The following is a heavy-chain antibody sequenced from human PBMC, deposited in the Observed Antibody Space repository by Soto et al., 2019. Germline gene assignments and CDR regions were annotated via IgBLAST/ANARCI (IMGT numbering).Heavy chain of an antibody. D-gene: IGHD3-3*01. J-gene: IGHJ4*02. V-gene: IGHV4-59*08. CDR1: GGSISTYY. CDR2: IYYSGST. Sequence: SETLSLTCTVSGGSISTYYWSWIRQPPGKGLEWIGYIYYSGSTNYNPSLKSRVTISVDTSKNQFSLKLSSVTAADTAVYYCARGGWRHIDYWGQGTLVTVSS. CDR3: ARGGWRHIDY.